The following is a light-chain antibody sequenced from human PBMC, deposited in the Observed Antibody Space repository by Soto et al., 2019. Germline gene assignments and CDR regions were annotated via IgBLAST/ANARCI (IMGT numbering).Light chain of an antibody. Sequence: QSALTQPPSASGTPGQRVTISCSGSSSNIGSHFVYWYQQLPGTAPKLLIYGNNQRPSGVPDRFSGSKSGTSASLAISGLRSEDEADYYCAAWDDSLSGHYVFGTGTKVTVL. CDR1: SSNIGSHF. J-gene: IGLJ1*01. V-gene: IGLV1-47*02. CDR3: AAWDDSLSGHYV. CDR2: GNN.